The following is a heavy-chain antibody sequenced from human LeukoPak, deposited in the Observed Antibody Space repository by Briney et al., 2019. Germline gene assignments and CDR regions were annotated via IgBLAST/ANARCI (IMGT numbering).Heavy chain of an antibody. CDR1: GFTFSSYA. CDR3: AREATAGTEAFDY. D-gene: IGHD6-13*01. J-gene: IGHJ4*02. CDR2: ISGTGGIT. V-gene: IGHV3-23*01. Sequence: GGSLRLSCAASGFTFSSYAMSWVRQAPGKGLEWVSGISGTGGITLYADSVKGRFTISRDNYKSTLFLQMNSLRAEDTAIYYCAREATAGTEAFDYWGQGTLVTVSS.